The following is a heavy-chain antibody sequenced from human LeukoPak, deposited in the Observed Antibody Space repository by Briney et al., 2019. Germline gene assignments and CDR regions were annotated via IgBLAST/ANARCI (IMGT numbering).Heavy chain of an antibody. V-gene: IGHV1-8*03. J-gene: IGHJ6*03. CDR1: GLTFISYD. Sequence: ASVKVFCKPSGLTFISYDITWVRQATGQGLEWMGWTNPNSGNTGYAQKFQGRVTLTRNTSISTAYMEPSSLRSEDTAVYYCARMYSSGWYPLPNYYYYMDVWGKGTTVTVSS. CDR3: ARMYSSGWYPLPNYYYYMDV. CDR2: TNPNSGNT. D-gene: IGHD6-19*01.